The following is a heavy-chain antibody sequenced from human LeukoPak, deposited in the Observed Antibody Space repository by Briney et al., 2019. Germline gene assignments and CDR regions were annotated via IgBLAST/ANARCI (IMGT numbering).Heavy chain of an antibody. CDR2: IYYRGST. Sequence: SETLSLTCTVSGGSISSSSYYWGWIRQPPGKGLEWIGSIYYRGSTYYNPSLKSRVTISVDTSKHQFSLKLSSVPAADTAVYYCARQIGNVLLWFGEGSYNWFDPWGQGALVTVSS. V-gene: IGHV4-39*01. CDR3: ARQIGNVLLWFGEGSYNWFDP. D-gene: IGHD3-10*01. CDR1: GGSISSSSYY. J-gene: IGHJ5*02.